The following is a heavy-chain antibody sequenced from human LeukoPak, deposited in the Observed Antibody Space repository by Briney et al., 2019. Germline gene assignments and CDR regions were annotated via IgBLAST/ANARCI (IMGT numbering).Heavy chain of an antibody. D-gene: IGHD1-26*01. CDR3: ARHMPAVGATPFDY. CDR2: IKHDGDEK. V-gene: IGHV3-7*01. J-gene: IGHJ4*02. Sequence: PGGSLRLSCVDSKFSLGNYWMAWVRQAPGKGLEWVANIKHDGDEKYYVDSVRGRFTISRDNAENSLYLQMNSLRAGDTAIYFCARHMPAVGATPFDYWGQGTLVTVSS. CDR1: KFSLGNYW.